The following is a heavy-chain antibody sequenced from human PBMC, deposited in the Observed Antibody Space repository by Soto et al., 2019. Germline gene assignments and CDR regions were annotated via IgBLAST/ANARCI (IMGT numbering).Heavy chain of an antibody. CDR1: GGSFSGYY. CDR3: ARDKITGLFDY. Sequence: SSETLSLTCAVYGGSFSGYYWTWIRQPPGTGLEWIGEINHSGSTNYNPSLKSRVTISVDTSKNQFSPKLTSVTAADTAVYYCARDKITGLFDYWGQGTPVT. V-gene: IGHV4-34*01. J-gene: IGHJ4*02. D-gene: IGHD2-8*02. CDR2: INHSGST.